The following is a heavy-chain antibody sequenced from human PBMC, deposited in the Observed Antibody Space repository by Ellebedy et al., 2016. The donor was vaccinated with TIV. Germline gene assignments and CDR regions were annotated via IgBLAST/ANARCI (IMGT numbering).Heavy chain of an antibody. D-gene: IGHD1-14*01. CDR1: GGSISNYY. Sequence: SETLSLTXSVSGGSISNYYWNWIRQPAGKGLEWIGHIYTGGSTKYNPSLNSRVTLSVDTSKNQFSLHLSSVTAADTAVYHCAIYHRNNDYHIDPWGQGTLVTVSS. CDR2: IYTGGST. V-gene: IGHV4-4*07. CDR3: AIYHRNNDYHIDP. J-gene: IGHJ5*02.